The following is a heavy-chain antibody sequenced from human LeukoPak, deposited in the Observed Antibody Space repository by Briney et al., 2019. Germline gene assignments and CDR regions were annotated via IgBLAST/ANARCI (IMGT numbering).Heavy chain of an antibody. Sequence: PGGSLRLSCAASGFTFNDYAMSWVRQAPGEGLEWVSSISNSGGSTYYADSVKGRFTISRDNSKNTLYLQMNSLRAEDTAVYYCAKVHGEGSGSYSGGYFDYWGQGTLVTVSS. CDR2: ISNSGGST. J-gene: IGHJ4*02. CDR3: AKVHGEGSGSYSGGYFDY. D-gene: IGHD3-10*01. V-gene: IGHV3-23*01. CDR1: GFTFNDYA.